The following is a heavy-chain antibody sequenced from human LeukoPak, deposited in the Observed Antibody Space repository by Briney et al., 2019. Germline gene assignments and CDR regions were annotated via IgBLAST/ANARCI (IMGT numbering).Heavy chain of an antibody. V-gene: IGHV3-33*01. CDR1: GFTFSSYG. CDR2: IWNDGSNK. D-gene: IGHD2-2*01. Sequence: GRSLRLSCAASGFTFSSYGMHWVRQAPGKGLEWVAVIWNDGSNKYYADSVKGRFTISRDNSKNTLYLQMNSLRAEDTAVYYCARTMYQPLLYFDYWGQGTLVTVSS. J-gene: IGHJ4*02. CDR3: ARTMYQPLLYFDY.